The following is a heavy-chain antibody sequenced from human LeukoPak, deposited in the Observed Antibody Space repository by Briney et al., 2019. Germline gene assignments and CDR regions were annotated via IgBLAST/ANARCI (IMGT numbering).Heavy chain of an antibody. Sequence: ASVKVSCKASGYTFTGYYMHWVRQAPGQELEWMGWINPNSGGTNYAQKFQGRVTMTRDTSISTAYMELSRLRSDDTAVYYCARAGYSSGYIFDPWGQGTLVTVSS. D-gene: IGHD3-22*01. CDR2: INPNSGGT. CDR3: ARAGYSSGYIFDP. J-gene: IGHJ5*02. CDR1: GYTFTGYY. V-gene: IGHV1-2*02.